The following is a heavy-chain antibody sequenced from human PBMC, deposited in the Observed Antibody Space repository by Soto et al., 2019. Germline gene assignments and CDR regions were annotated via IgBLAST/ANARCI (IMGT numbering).Heavy chain of an antibody. CDR3: EKDLNGSGSFTSYYHYGMDV. J-gene: IGHJ6*02. V-gene: IGHV3-23*01. Sequence: EVQMLESGGGLVHPGGSLRLSCAASGFTFSNYAMNWVRQAPGKGLEWVSSISGSGRNTYYADSVKGRLTISRDSSMNTLYLPMNSLRVEDTGVYYWEKDLNGSGSFTSYYHYGMDVWGQGTTVTVSS. D-gene: IGHD3-10*01. CDR1: GFTFSNYA. CDR2: ISGSGRNT.